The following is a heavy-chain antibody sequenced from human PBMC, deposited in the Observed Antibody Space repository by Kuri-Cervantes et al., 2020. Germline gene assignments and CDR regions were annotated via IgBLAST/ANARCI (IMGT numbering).Heavy chain of an antibody. D-gene: IGHD3-22*01. Sequence: ASVKVSCKASGYTFTTYAIHWVRQAPGQRLEWMGWINAGNGNTKYSQKFQGRVTITRDTSASTAYMELNSLRAEDTAVYYCARGYYDSSGYPLFAYWGQGTLVTVSS. CDR2: INAGNGNT. CDR1: GYTFTTYA. V-gene: IGHV1-3*01. J-gene: IGHJ4*02. CDR3: ARGYYDSSGYPLFAY.